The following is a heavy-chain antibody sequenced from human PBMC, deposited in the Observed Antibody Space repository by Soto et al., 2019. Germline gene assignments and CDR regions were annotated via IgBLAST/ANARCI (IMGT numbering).Heavy chain of an antibody. J-gene: IGHJ5*02. D-gene: IGHD6-13*01. CDR3: ARDSPYSSSWYDLNWFDP. CDR2: ISSSSSTT. V-gene: IGHV3-48*02. Sequence: GGSLRLSCAASGFTFSTYSMNWVRQAPGKGLEWVSYISSSSSTTYYADSVKGRFTISRDNAKNSLYLQMNSLRDEDTAVYYCARDSPYSSSWYDLNWFDPWGQGTLVTVSS. CDR1: GFTFSTYS.